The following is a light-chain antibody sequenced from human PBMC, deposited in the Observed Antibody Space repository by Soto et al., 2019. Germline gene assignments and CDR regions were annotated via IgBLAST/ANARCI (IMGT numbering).Light chain of an antibody. CDR1: NSNIGNNY. Sequence: QSALTQPPSVSAAPGQKVTISCSGSNSNIGNNYVSWYQQLPGTAPKLLIYDNNKRPSGIPDRFSGSKSGTSATLGITGLQTGDEADYYCGACDDSLSAVFGGGTKVTVL. V-gene: IGLV1-51*01. CDR2: DNN. CDR3: GACDDSLSAV. J-gene: IGLJ2*01.